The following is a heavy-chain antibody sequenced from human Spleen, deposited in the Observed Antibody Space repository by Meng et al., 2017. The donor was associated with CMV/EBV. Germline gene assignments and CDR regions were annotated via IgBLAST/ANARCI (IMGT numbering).Heavy chain of an antibody. Sequence: GESLKISCAASGFTFSSYEMNWVRQSPGKGLEWVSYTSTSGSTKYYADSVKGRFTISRDNAKNSLNLQMNSLRAEDTAVYYCARDSSSSQTNYYYYGMDVWGQGTTVTVSS. CDR1: GFTFSSYE. CDR3: ARDSSSSQTNYYYYGMDV. V-gene: IGHV3-48*03. CDR2: TSTSGSTK. J-gene: IGHJ6*02. D-gene: IGHD6-6*01.